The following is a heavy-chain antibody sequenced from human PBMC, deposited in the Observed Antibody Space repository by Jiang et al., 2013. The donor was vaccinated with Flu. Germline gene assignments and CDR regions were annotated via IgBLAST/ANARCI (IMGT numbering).Heavy chain of an antibody. CDR2: IYYSGST. J-gene: IGHJ4*02. CDR3: ARGLYSSSWYYFDY. V-gene: IGHV4-59*01. Sequence: YWSWIRQPPGKGLEWIGYIYYSGSTNYNPSLKSRVTISVDTSKNQFSLKLSSVTAADTAVYYCARGLYSSSWYYFDYWGQGTLVTVSS. D-gene: IGHD6-13*01. CDR1: Y.